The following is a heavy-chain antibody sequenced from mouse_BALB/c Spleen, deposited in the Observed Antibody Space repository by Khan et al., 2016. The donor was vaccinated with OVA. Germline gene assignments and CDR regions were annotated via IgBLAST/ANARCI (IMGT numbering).Heavy chain of an antibody. V-gene: IGHV3-2*02. CDR3: AKRTGTWFAY. CDR2: ISYSGGT. J-gene: IGHJ3*01. CDR1: GYSITSDYA. D-gene: IGHD4-1*01. Sequence: EVQLQESGPGLVKPSPSLSLTCTVTGYSITSDYAWNWIRQFPGNKLEWMGYISYSGGTSYNPSLQSRISITRDTSKNQFFLHLNSVTTEDTATYYCAKRTGTWFAYWGQGTLVTVSA.